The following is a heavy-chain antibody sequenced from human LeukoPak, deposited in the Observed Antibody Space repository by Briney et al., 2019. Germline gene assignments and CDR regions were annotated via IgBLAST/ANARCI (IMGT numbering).Heavy chain of an antibody. Sequence: GGSLRLSCSASGFTFTSYALDWVRQAPGKGLEWISVISGDGHSTHYADSVKGRFTISRDNSKNTLYLQMNSLRAEDTAVYYCARDGYKADAHWGRGTPVTVSS. CDR1: GFTFTSYA. CDR3: ARDGYKADAH. V-gene: IGHV3-23*01. D-gene: IGHD5-12*01. CDR2: ISGDGHST. J-gene: IGHJ4*02.